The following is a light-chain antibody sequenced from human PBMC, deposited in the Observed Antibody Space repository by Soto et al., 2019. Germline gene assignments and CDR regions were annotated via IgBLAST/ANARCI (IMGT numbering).Light chain of an antibody. V-gene: IGLV3-1*01. CDR3: QAWDSSVV. J-gene: IGLJ2*01. CDR2: QDS. CDR1: KLGDKY. Sequence: SSELTQPPSVSVSPGQTASITCSGDKLGDKYACWYQQKPRQSPVLVIYQDSKRPSGIPERFSSSNSGNTATLTISGTQAMDEADYYCQAWDSSVVFGGGTELTVL.